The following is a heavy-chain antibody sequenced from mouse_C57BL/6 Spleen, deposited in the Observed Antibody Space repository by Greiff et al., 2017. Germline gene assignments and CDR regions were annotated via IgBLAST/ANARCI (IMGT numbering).Heavy chain of an antibody. J-gene: IGHJ1*03. CDR1: GYTFTSYW. Sequence: VQLQQPGAELVRPGSSVKLSCKASGYTFTSYWMDWVKQRPGQGLEWIGNIYPSDSETHYNQKFKDKATLTVDKSSSTAYMQLSSLTSEDSAVYYCARPGTYWYFDVGGTGTTVTVSS. CDR2: IYPSDSET. D-gene: IGHD4-1*01. CDR3: ARPGTYWYFDV. V-gene: IGHV1-61*01.